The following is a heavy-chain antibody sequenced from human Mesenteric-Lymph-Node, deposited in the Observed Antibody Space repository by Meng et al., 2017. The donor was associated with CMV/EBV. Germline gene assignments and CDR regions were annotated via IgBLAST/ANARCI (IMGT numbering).Heavy chain of an antibody. V-gene: IGHV4-59*01. CDR1: GGSISSYY. CDR3: ASENSSSCLVS. D-gene: IGHD6-13*01. Sequence: GSLRLSCTVSGGSISSYYWSWIRQPPGKGLEWIGYIYYSGSTNYNPSLKSRVTISVDTSKNQFSLKLSSVTAADTAVYYRASENSSSCLVSWGQGTLVTVSS. J-gene: IGHJ4*02. CDR2: IYYSGST.